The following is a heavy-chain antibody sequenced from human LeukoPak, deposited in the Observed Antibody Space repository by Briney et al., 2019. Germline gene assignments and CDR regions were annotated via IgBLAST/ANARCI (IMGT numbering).Heavy chain of an antibody. CDR2: IGTAGDT. CDR1: GFTFSSYD. J-gene: IGHJ6*02. V-gene: IGHV3-13*01. Sequence: PGGSLRLSCAASGFTFSSYDMHWVRQATGKGLEWVSAIGTAGDTYYPGSVKGRFTISRENAKNSLYLQMNSLRAGDTAVYYCARDRRVGYCSGGSCFYYCGMDVWGQGTTVTVSS. D-gene: IGHD2-15*01. CDR3: ARDRRVGYCSGGSCFYYCGMDV.